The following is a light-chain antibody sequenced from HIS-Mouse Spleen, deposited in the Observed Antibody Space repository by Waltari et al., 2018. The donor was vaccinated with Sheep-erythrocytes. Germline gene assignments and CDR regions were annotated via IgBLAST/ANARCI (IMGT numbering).Light chain of an antibody. V-gene: IGLV2-23*01. CDR1: SSDVGGYNL. CDR2: EGS. J-gene: IGLJ3*02. Sequence: QSARTQPASVSGSPGQSITISCTGTSSDVGGYNLVSWNQQHPGKAPKLMIYEGSKRPSGVSNRFSGSKSGNTASLTISVLQAEDEADYYCCSYAGSSTPWVFGGGTKLTVL. CDR3: CSYAGSSTPWV.